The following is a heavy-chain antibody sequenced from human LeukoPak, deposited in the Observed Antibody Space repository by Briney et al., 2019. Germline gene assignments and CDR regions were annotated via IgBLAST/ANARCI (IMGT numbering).Heavy chain of an antibody. CDR1: GYTFTGYY. V-gene: IGHV1-2*02. D-gene: IGHD1-7*01. CDR3: ARAYWNYVFDY. J-gene: IGHJ4*02. Sequence: ASVKVSCKASGYTFTGYYMHWVRQAPGQGLEWMGWINPNSGGTNYAQKFQGRVTMTRDTSISTAYMELSRLRSEDMAVYYCARAYWNYVFDYWGQGTLVTVSS. CDR2: INPNSGGT.